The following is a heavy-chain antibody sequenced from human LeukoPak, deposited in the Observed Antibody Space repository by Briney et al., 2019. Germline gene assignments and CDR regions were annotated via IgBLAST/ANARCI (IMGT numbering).Heavy chain of an antibody. D-gene: IGHD6-13*01. V-gene: IGHV4-39*01. Sequence: SETLSLTCTVSGGSISSYYWGWIRQPPGKGLEWIGSIYYGGGTYYNPSLKSRVTMSVDTSKKQFSLKLSSVTAADTAVYYCARHAGGIAAAGTRPFDYWGQGTLVTVSS. CDR2: IYYGGGT. CDR3: ARHAGGIAAAGTRPFDY. J-gene: IGHJ4*02. CDR1: GGSISSYY.